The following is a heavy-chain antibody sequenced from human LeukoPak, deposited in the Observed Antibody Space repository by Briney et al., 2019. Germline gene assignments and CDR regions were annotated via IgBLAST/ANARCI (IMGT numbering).Heavy chain of an antibody. CDR1: GFTFDDYG. J-gene: IGHJ4*02. Sequence: GGSLRLSCAASGFTFDDYGMSWVRQAPGKGLEWVSGINWNGGSTGYADSVKGRFTIFRDNAKNSLYLQMNSLRAEDTALYYCARASYSGYDPDYWGQGTLVTVSA. CDR3: ARASYSGYDPDY. D-gene: IGHD5-12*01. CDR2: INWNGGST. V-gene: IGHV3-20*04.